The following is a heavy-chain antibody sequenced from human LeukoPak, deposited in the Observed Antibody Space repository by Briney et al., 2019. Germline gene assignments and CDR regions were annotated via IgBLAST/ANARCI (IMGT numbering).Heavy chain of an antibody. CDR1: GFTVSSNY. D-gene: IGHD7-27*01. CDR3: AREGNTMGTDS. Sequence: GGSLRLPSAVSGFTVSSNYMSWVRQAPGKGLEWVSVIYSGVSTSNEDSVKGRFTISRDNSKKALYLRMNSLRAEDTGVYYCAREGNTMGTDSWGQGTLVSVCS. V-gene: IGHV3-66*01. CDR2: IYSGVST. J-gene: IGHJ4*02.